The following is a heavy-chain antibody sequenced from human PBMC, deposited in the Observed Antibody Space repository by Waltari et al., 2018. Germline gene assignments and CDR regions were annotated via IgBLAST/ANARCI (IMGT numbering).Heavy chain of an antibody. CDR1: GGTFSSYA. D-gene: IGHD1-26*01. J-gene: IGHJ3*02. CDR2: IIPIFGTA. CDR3: ARDQRKLLGAFDI. Sequence: QVQLVQHGAEVKKPGSSVKVSCKASGGTFSSYAISWVRQGPGQGLGWRGGIIPIFGTANYAQKFQGRVTITADESTSTAYMELSSLRSEDAAVYYCARDQRKLLGAFDIWGQGTMVTVSS. V-gene: IGHV1-69*13.